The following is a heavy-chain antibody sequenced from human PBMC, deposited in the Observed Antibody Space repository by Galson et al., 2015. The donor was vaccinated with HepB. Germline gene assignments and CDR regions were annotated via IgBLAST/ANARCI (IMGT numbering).Heavy chain of an antibody. Sequence: SLRLSCAASGFTFSSYAMHWVRQAPGKGLEWVAVISYDGSNKYYADSVKGRFTISRDNSKNTLYLQMNSLRAEDTAVYYCAKDFQLAIAVATIFDYWGQGTLVTVSS. CDR1: GFTFSSYA. V-gene: IGHV3-30*18. J-gene: IGHJ4*02. CDR2: ISYDGSNK. CDR3: AKDFQLAIAVATIFDY. D-gene: IGHD6-19*01.